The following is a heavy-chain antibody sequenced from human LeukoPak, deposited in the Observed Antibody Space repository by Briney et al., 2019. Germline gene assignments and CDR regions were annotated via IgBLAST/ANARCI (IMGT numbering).Heavy chain of an antibody. Sequence: SETPSLTCAVYGGSFSGYYWSWIRQPPGKGLEWMGEINHSGSTNYNPSLKSRVTISVDTSKNQFSLKLSSVTAADTAVYYCARPYYYDSSGYYFGYWGQGTLVTVSS. CDR1: GGSFSGYY. CDR3: ARPYYYDSSGYYFGY. V-gene: IGHV4-34*01. CDR2: INHSGST. J-gene: IGHJ4*02. D-gene: IGHD3-22*01.